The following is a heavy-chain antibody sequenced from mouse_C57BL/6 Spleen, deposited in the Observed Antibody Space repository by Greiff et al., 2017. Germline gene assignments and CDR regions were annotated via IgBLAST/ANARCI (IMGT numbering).Heavy chain of an antibody. J-gene: IGHJ3*01. Sequence: VQLQQPGAELVKPGASVKLSCKASGYTFTSYWMHWVKQRPGQGLEWIGYINPSNGGTNYNQKFKGKATLTADKSSSTAYMQLSSLTYEASAVYYCRRGVNGYGYSWFAYWGQGTLVTVSA. CDR1: GYTFTSYW. CDR3: RRGVNGYGYSWFAY. CDR2: INPSNGGT. V-gene: IGHV1-53*01. D-gene: IGHD2-2*01.